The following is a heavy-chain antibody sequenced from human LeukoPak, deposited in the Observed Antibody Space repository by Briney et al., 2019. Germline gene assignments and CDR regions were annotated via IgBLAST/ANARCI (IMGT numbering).Heavy chain of an antibody. Sequence: GRSLRLSCAASGFIFRNYSMHWVRQAPGKGLEWVAAIWYDGTNENYVDSVKGRFTISRDNSKNTLYLEMDNLRVEDTAVYYCVRGYYDGNSDFDYWGQGTLVTVSS. CDR2: IWYDGTNE. D-gene: IGHD3-3*01. V-gene: IGHV3-33*01. J-gene: IGHJ4*02. CDR1: GFIFRNYS. CDR3: VRGYYDGNSDFDY.